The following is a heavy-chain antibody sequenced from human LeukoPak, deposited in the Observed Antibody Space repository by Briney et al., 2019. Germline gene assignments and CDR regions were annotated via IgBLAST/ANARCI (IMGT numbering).Heavy chain of an antibody. J-gene: IGHJ3*02. Sequence: GGSLRLSCAASGFTFSTYWMSWVRQAPGKGLEWVAAISLRGSSKYYADSAKGRFTISGDNSRNTLYLEMNSLRPEDSAVYFYAREPEHNYDNSGYFDAFDIWGPGTMVIVSS. CDR1: GFTFSTYW. CDR3: AREPEHNYDNSGYFDAFDI. CDR2: ISLRGSSK. D-gene: IGHD3-22*01. V-gene: IGHV3-30-3*01.